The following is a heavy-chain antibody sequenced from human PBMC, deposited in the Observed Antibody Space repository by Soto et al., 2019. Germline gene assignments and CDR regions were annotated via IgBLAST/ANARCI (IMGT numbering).Heavy chain of an antibody. CDR3: ARGGTPIDY. CDR1: GYTFTNFG. Sequence: QVQLVQSGAEVKKPGASVKVSCKASGYTFTNFGISWVRQAPGQGLVWMGWISAYTGNTNYAQKFQGRVTMTTDTSTSTSYIAVRSLRFDDMAVYYCARGGTPIDYLGQGTLVTVSS. CDR2: ISAYTGNT. J-gene: IGHJ4*02. V-gene: IGHV1-18*03. D-gene: IGHD3-16*01.